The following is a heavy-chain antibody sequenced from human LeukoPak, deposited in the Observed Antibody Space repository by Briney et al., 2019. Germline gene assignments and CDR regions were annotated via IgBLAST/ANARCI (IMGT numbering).Heavy chain of an antibody. V-gene: IGHV4-4*07. D-gene: IGHD3-10*01. Sequence: TSETLSLTCTVSGGSISSYYWSWIRQPAGKGLEWIGRIYTSGSTNYSPSLKSRVTMSVDTSKNQFSLKLSSVTAADTAVYYCAGLYYYDSGSSFDYWGQGTLVTVSS. CDR1: GGSISSYY. CDR3: AGLYYYDSGSSFDY. J-gene: IGHJ4*02. CDR2: IYTSGST.